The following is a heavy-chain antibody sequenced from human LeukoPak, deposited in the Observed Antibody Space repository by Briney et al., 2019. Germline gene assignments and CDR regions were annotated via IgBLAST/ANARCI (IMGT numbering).Heavy chain of an antibody. Sequence: SVKVSCKASGGTFSNYAISWVRQAPGQGLEWMGRIIPILGIPNYAQKFQGRVAISADISTSTAYMELSSLRSEDTAVYYCARVTNYNYYYYMDVWGKGTTVTVSS. CDR3: ARVTNYNYYYYMDV. CDR2: IIPILGIP. D-gene: IGHD3-10*01. V-gene: IGHV1-69*04. J-gene: IGHJ6*03. CDR1: GGTFSNYA.